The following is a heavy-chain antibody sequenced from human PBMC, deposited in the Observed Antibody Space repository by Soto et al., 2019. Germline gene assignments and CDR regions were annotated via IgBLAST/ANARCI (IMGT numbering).Heavy chain of an antibody. CDR2: FYDSGTS. CDR3: ARGTGDYFDTTGPGYGMDV. J-gene: IGHJ6*02. D-gene: IGHD3-22*01. V-gene: IGHV4-30-4*01. CDR1: GDSISDVDYY. Sequence: QVQLQESGPGLVKPSQTLSLTCTVSGDSISDVDYYWSWVRQTPREGPEWIGAFYDSGTSYYSPSLKSRMTISVDSSKNQVSLTLTSVSAADTAVYYCARGTGDYFDTTGPGYGMDVLGQGTTVTVSS.